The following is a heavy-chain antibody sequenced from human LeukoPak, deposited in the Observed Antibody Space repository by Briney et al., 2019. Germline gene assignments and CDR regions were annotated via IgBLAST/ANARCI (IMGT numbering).Heavy chain of an antibody. J-gene: IGHJ4*02. D-gene: IGHD1-26*01. CDR3: ARRLSGSKAYFDY. CDR1: GGSFSGYY. CDR2: IYYSGST. Sequence: PSETLSLTCAVYGGSFSGYYWSWIRQPPGKGLEWIGYIYYSGSTNYNPSLKSRVTISVDTSKNQFSLKLSSVTAADTAVYYCARRLSGSKAYFDYWGQGTLVTVSS. V-gene: IGHV4-59*01.